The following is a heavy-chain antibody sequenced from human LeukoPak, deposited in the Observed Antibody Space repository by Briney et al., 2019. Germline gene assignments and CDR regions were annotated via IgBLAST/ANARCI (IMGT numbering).Heavy chain of an antibody. Sequence: PSETLSLTCTVSGGSISNYYSSWIRQPPGKGLEWIGYIYYSGSTNYNPSLKSRVTISVDTSKNQFSLNLSSVTAADTAMYYCARDRSPEGYYDSSHWDYYHGMDVWGQGTTVTVSS. D-gene: IGHD3-22*01. V-gene: IGHV4-59*01. CDR3: ARDRSPEGYYDSSHWDYYHGMDV. CDR2: IYYSGST. CDR1: GGSISNYY. J-gene: IGHJ6*02.